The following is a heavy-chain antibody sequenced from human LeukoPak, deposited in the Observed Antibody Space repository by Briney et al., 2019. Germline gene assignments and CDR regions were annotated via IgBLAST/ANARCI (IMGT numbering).Heavy chain of an antibody. CDR2: INHSGST. D-gene: IGHD3-3*01. CDR3: ARHRYGQSITIFGVVLDAFDI. CDR1: GGSFSGYY. V-gene: IGHV4-34*01. J-gene: IGHJ3*02. Sequence: PSETLSLTCAVYGGSFSGYYWSWIRQPPGKGLEWIGEINHSGSTNYNPSLKSRVTISVDTSKNQFSLKLSSVTAADTAVYYCARHRYGQSITIFGVVLDAFDIWGQGTMVTVSS.